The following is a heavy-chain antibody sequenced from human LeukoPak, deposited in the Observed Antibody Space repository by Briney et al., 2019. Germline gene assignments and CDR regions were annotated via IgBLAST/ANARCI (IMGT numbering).Heavy chain of an antibody. V-gene: IGHV3-20*04. CDR3: ARRAYSSSWYVFDY. Sequence: GGSLRLSCAASGFTFDDYDMSWVRQAPGKGLEWVSGINWNGGSTSYADSVKGRFTTSRDNAKDSLYLQMNSLRDEDTALYYCARRAYSSSWYVFDYWGQGTLVTVSS. D-gene: IGHD6-13*01. CDR1: GFTFDDYD. J-gene: IGHJ4*02. CDR2: INWNGGST.